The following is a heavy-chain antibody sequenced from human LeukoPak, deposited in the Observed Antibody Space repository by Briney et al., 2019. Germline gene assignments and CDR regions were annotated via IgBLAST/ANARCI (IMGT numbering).Heavy chain of an antibody. CDR2: ISWNSGSI. Sequence: GGSLRLSCAASGFTFDDYAMHWVRQAPGKGLEWVSGISWNSGSIGYADSVKGRFTISRDNAKNSLYLQMNSLRAEDMALYYCAKDAVHSSSYFDYWGQGTLVTVSS. D-gene: IGHD6-13*01. V-gene: IGHV3-9*03. CDR3: AKDAVHSSSYFDY. J-gene: IGHJ4*02. CDR1: GFTFDDYA.